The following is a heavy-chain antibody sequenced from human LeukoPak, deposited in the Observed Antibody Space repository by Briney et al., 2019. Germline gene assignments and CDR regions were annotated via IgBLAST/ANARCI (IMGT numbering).Heavy chain of an antibody. V-gene: IGHV4-59*01. Sequence: SETLSLTCTVSGGSISSYYWSWIRQPPGKGLEWIGYIYYSGSTDYNPSLKSRVTISVDTSKNQFSLKLSSVTAADTAVYYCARVAAAGYFDYWGQGTLVTVSS. D-gene: IGHD6-13*01. CDR2: IYYSGST. J-gene: IGHJ4*02. CDR3: ARVAAAGYFDY. CDR1: GGSISSYY.